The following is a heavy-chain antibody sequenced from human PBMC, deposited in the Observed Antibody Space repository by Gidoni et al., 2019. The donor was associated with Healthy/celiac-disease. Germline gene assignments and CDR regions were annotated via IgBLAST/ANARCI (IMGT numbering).Heavy chain of an antibody. CDR1: VFTFSSYA. D-gene: IGHD2-15*01. Sequence: EVQLLESGGGLVQPGGSLSLSSAASVFTFSSYAMCWVRQATGKGLAWVSCISGSGGSTYYADTVKGPFTISRDNSKNTLYLQMNSLRAEDTAVYYCAKTVVVVVAATPLGWFDPLGPGNPGHRLL. CDR2: ISGSGGST. CDR3: AKTVVVVVAATPLGWFDP. V-gene: IGHV3-23*01. J-gene: IGHJ5*02.